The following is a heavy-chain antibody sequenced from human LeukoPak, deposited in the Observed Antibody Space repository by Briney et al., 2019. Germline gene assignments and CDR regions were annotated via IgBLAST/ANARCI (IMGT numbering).Heavy chain of an antibody. CDR2: INQDGSNK. Sequence: GGSLRLSCAASGFTFRSSWMSWVRQAPGKGLEWVACINQDGSNKHYLGSVRDRLTISRDNAENSLYLQINSLRVEDTAVYYCAREDWFYFDYWGQGTPVAVSS. D-gene: IGHD3-3*01. CDR3: AREDWFYFDY. CDR1: GFTFRSSW. V-gene: IGHV3-7*05. J-gene: IGHJ4*02.